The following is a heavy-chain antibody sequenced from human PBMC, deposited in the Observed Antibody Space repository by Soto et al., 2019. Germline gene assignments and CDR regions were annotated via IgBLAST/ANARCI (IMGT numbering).Heavy chain of an antibody. Sequence: QVQLVESGGGVVQPGRSLRLSCAASGFTFSSYAMYWVRQAPGKGLEWVAVISYDGSNKYYADSVKGRFNISRDNSKNTLYLQMNSLRAEDAAVYYCARAGCDGGRCYTLVGLRYGMDVWGQGTTVTVSS. J-gene: IGHJ6*02. D-gene: IGHD2-15*01. CDR1: GFTFSSYA. CDR3: ARAGCDGGRCYTLVGLRYGMDV. CDR2: ISYDGSNK. V-gene: IGHV3-30-3*01.